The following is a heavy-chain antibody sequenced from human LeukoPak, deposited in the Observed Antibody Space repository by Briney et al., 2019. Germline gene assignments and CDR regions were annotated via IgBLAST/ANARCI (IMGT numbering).Heavy chain of an antibody. CDR1: GFTFSSYA. J-gene: IGHJ4*02. Sequence: GSLRLSCAASGFTFSSYAMHWVRQAPGKGLEWVAVISYDGSNKYYADSVKGRFTISRDNSKNTLYLQMNSLRAEDTAVYYCARVITFGGGTVYYFDYWGRGTLVTVSS. CDR3: ARVITFGGGTVYYFDY. D-gene: IGHD3-16*01. V-gene: IGHV3-30-3*01. CDR2: ISYDGSNK.